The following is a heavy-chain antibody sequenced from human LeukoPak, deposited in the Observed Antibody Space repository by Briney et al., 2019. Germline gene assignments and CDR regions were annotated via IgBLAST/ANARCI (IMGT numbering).Heavy chain of an antibody. V-gene: IGHV1-69*01. D-gene: IGHD4-17*01. J-gene: IGHJ6*03. CDR3: AREPTTVTNTDYYYYMDV. Sequence: ASVKVSCKASGGTFSSYAISWVRQAPGQGLEWMGGIIPIFGTANYAQKFQGRVTITADESTSTAYMELSSLRSEDTAVYYCAREPTTVTNTDYYYYMDVWGKGTTVTISS. CDR1: GGTFSSYA. CDR2: IIPIFGTA.